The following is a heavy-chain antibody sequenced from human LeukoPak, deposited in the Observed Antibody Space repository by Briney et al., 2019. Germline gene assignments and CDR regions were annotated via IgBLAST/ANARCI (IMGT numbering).Heavy chain of an antibody. D-gene: IGHD4-11*01. CDR3: TRRNYVGCQSNQFDPMDV. J-gene: IGHJ6*02. Sequence: PGGSLRLSCAASGFTFSGSAMHWVRQASGKGLEWVGRIRSKANDYATAYAASVKGRFTISRDDSNNTAYLQMNSLKTEDTAVYYCTRRNYVGCQSNQFDPMDVWGQGTTVTVSS. V-gene: IGHV3-73*01. CDR2: IRSKANDYAT. CDR1: GFTFSGSA.